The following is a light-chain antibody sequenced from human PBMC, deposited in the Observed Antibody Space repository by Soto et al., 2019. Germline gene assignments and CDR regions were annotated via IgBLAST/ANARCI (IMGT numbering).Light chain of an antibody. CDR1: QSVSSNY. V-gene: IGKV3-20*01. CDR2: GAS. CDR3: QQCGSSPLT. Sequence: EIVLTQSPGTLSLSPGERATLSCRASQSVSSNYLAWYQQKPGQAPRLLLYGASSRATGIPDRFSGSGSGTDFTLTISRLEPEDFAVYYCQQCGSSPLTFGGGTRVEI. J-gene: IGKJ4*01.